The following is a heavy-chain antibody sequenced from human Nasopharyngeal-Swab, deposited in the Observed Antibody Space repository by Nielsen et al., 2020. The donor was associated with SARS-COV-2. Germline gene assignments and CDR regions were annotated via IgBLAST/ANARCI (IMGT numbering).Heavy chain of an antibody. CDR1: GFTFSDSG. J-gene: IGHJ3*02. CDR2: TRYDGSNK. CDR3: AKVWGSIGATAAGMAAFDI. V-gene: IGHV3-30*02. D-gene: IGHD6-13*01. Sequence: GGSLRLSCAASGFTFSDSGLHWVRQDPVKGLEWVAFTRYDGSNKFYADSVKGRFTISRDNSKNTLYLQMNSLRPEDTAVYYCAKVWGSIGATAAGMAAFDIWGQGTMVTVSS.